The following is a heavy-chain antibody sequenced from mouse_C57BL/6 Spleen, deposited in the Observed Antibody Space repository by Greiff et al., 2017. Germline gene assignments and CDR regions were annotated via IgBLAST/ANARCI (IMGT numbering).Heavy chain of an antibody. D-gene: IGHD2-10*02. J-gene: IGHJ1*03. V-gene: IGHV5-9*01. CDR1: GFTFSSYT. CDR2: ISGGGGNT. CDR3: AREEYGWYFDV. Sequence: EVKLVESGGGLVKPGGSLKLSCAASGFTFSSYTMSWVRQTPEKRLEWVATISGGGGNTYYPDSVKGRFPISRDNAKNTLYLQMSSLRSEDTALYYCAREEYGWYFDVWGTGTTVTVSS.